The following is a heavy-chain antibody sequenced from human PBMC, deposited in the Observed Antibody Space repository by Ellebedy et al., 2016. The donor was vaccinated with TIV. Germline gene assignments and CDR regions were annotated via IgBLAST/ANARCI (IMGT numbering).Heavy chain of an antibody. Sequence: AASVKVSCKASGYTFTGYYMHWVRQAPGQGLEWMGWINPNSGGTNYAQKFQGRVTMTRDTSISTAYMELSRLRSDDPAVYYCARGPGIAAAGTGYWGQGTLVTVSS. J-gene: IGHJ4*02. CDR2: INPNSGGT. V-gene: IGHV1-2*02. CDR3: ARGPGIAAAGTGY. D-gene: IGHD6-13*01. CDR1: GYTFTGYY.